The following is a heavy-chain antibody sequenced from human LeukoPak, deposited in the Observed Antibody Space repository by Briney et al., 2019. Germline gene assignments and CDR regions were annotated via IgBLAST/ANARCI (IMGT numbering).Heavy chain of an antibody. J-gene: IGHJ4*02. V-gene: IGHV3-23*01. Sequence: GGALRLSCAASGFTFSSYAMSCVRQAPGKGLEWVSAISGRGGSTYYADSVKGRFTISRDNSKNTLYLQMNSLRAEDTAVYYCAKETSRIGGSMASFDYWGQGPLVTVSS. CDR3: AKETSRIGGSMASFDY. CDR2: ISGRGGST. CDR1: GFTFSSYA. D-gene: IGHD1-26*01.